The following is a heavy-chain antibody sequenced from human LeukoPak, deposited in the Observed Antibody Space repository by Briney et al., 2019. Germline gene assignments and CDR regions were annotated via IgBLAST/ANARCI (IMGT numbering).Heavy chain of an antibody. V-gene: IGHV6-1*01. D-gene: IGHD6-19*01. J-gene: IGHJ6*02. CDR3: ARHSSGRGYYYYYYGMDV. CDR1: GDSVSSNSAA. CDR2: TYYRSKWYS. Sequence: SQTLSLTCAISGDSVSSNSAAWSRIRQSPSRGLEWLGRTYYRSKWYSDYAVSVKSRITINPDTSKNQFSLQLNSVTPEDTAVYYCARHSSGRGYYYYYYGMDVWGQGTTVTVSS.